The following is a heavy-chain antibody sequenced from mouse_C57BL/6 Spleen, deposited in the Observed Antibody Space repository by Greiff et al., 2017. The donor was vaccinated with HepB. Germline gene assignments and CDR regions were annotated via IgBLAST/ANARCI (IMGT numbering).Heavy chain of an antibody. V-gene: IGHV5-4*03. Sequence: EVKLVESGGGLVKPGGSLKLSCAASGFTFSSYAMSWVRQTPEKRLEWVATISDGGSYTYNPDNVKGRFTISRDNAKNNLYLQMSHLKSEDTAMYYCARVFRDAMDYWGQGTSVTVSS. D-gene: IGHD3-1*01. J-gene: IGHJ4*01. CDR3: ARVFRDAMDY. CDR1: GFTFSSYA. CDR2: ISDGGSYT.